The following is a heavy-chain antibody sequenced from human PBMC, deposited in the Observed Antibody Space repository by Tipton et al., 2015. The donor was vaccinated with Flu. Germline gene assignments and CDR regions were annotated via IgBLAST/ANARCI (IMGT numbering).Heavy chain of an antibody. CDR2: IYYSGST. D-gene: IGHD2-2*01. J-gene: IGHJ6*02. CDR1: GGSISSSSYY. Sequence: TLSLTCTVSGGSISSSSYYWGWIRQPPGKGLEWIGSIYYSGSTYYNPSLKSEVTISVDTSRNQFSLKPSSVTAADTAVYYCASLRCSSTSCYPPPYGMDVWGQGTTVTVSS. V-gene: IGHV4-39*07. CDR3: ASLRCSSTSCYPPPYGMDV.